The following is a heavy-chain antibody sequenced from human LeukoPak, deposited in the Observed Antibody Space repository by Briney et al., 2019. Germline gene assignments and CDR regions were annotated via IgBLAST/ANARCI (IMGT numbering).Heavy chain of an antibody. Sequence: GGSLRLSCAASGFTFSSYAMSWVRQAPGKGLEWVSSIDYDGGSGHYADSVKGRFTISRDNSNNTLFLHLNSLRGEDTAVYYCTRNSRWYGLSWGQGTLVTVSS. CDR2: IDYDGGSG. CDR1: GFTFSSYA. J-gene: IGHJ1*01. V-gene: IGHV3-23*01. D-gene: IGHD6-13*01. CDR3: TRNSRWYGLS.